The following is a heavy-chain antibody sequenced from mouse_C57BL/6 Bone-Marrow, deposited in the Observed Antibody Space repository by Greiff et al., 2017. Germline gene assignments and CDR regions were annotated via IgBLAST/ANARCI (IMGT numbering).Heavy chain of an antibody. V-gene: IGHV1-4*01. CDR3: AREDGGDYDYAMDY. D-gene: IGHD2-4*01. Sequence: VQLPQSGAELARPGASVKMSCKASGYTFTSYTMHWVKQRPGQGLEWIGYINPSSGYTKYNQKFKDKATLTADKSSSTAYMQLSSLTSEDSAVYYCAREDGGDYDYAMDYWGQGTSVTVSS. CDR2: INPSSGYT. CDR1: GYTFTSYT. J-gene: IGHJ4*01.